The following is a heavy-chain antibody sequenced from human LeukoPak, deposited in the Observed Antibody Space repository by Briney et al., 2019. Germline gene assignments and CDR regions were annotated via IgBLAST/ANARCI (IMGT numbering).Heavy chain of an antibody. CDR2: ISSGAATI. D-gene: IGHD6-13*01. Sequence: GGSLRLSCAASGFTFSSYEMNWVRQAPGKGLEWVSSISSGAATIYYADSVKGRFTISRDNAQNSLYLQMNSLRAEDAAVYYCARVGVLSSSWLVYWGQGTLVTVSS. CDR1: GFTFSSYE. J-gene: IGHJ4*02. CDR3: ARVGVLSSSWLVY. V-gene: IGHV3-48*03.